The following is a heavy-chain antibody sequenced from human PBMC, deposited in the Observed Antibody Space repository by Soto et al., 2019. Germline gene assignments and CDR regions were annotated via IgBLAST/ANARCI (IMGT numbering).Heavy chain of an antibody. CDR2: VSSDGNK. D-gene: IGHD3-10*01. Sequence: GGSMRLPCAASGLICGNYAMHRVRPNTGKGLEWVAAVSSDGNKYYGDSVKGRFTISRDNSKNTLLLQMNSLRADDTSVYFCAKDPTRGYNYGSYFHYWGQGTLVNVSS. CDR1: GLICGNYA. CDR3: AKDPTRGYNYGSYFHY. V-gene: IGHV3-30*18. J-gene: IGHJ4*02.